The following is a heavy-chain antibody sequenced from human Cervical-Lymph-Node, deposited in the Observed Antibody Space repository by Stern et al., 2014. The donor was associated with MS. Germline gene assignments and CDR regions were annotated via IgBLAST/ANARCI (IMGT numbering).Heavy chain of an antibody. V-gene: IGHV1-69*01. J-gene: IGHJ6*02. CDR1: GGTFSRDA. CDR2: IIPSFGTS. Sequence: VQLVQSGAEVKKPGSSVKVSCKASGGTFSRDAFSWVRQAPGQGLEWMGAIIPSFGTSSTAQKFQGRVTISADDSTGTSYMELRSLRSEDTAVYYCARSAGYYSGMDVWGQGTTVTVSS. CDR3: ARSAGYYSGMDV.